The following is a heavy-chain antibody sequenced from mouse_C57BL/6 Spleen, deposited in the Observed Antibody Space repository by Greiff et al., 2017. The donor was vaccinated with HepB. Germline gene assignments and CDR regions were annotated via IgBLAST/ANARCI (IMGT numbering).Heavy chain of an antibody. D-gene: IGHD3-1*01. J-gene: IGHJ3*01. V-gene: IGHV1-15*01. CDR3: TRSGGAWFAY. CDR1: GYTFTDYE. CDR2: IDPETGGT. Sequence: VQLQQSGAELVRPGASVTLSCKASGYTFTDYEMHWVKQTPVHGLEWIGAIDPETGGTAYNQKFKGKAILTADKSSSTAYMELRSLTSEDSAVHYCTRSGGAWFAYWGQGTLVTVSA.